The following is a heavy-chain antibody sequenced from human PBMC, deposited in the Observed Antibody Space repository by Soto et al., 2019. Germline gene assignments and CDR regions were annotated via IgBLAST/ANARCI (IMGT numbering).Heavy chain of an antibody. CDR1: GFTFSRYA. D-gene: IGHD5-12*01. V-gene: IGHV3-23*01. J-gene: IGHJ4*02. CDR2: ISGSGGST. CDR3: AKDGRGYSGCDY. Sequence: PGGSLRLSCAASGFTFSRYAMSWVRQAPGKGLEWVSAISGSGGSTYYADSVKGRFTISRDNSKNTLYLQMNSLRAEDTAVYYCAKDGRGYSGCDYWGQGTLVTVSS.